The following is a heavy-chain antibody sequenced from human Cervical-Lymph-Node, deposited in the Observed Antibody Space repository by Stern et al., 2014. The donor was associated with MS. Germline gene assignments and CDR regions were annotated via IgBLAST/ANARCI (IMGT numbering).Heavy chain of an antibody. D-gene: IGHD6-13*01. V-gene: IGHV1-46*03. CDR3: ATFSSSFDY. CDR1: GNTLTNYY. J-gene: IGHJ4*02. CDR2: FNPGSGST. Sequence: QVQLVESGAEARKPGASVRVSCKASGNTLTNYYIHWVRQAPGQGLEWMGIFNPGSGSTRYAQKFQGRVTMARATSTSTAYMDMSNVRSDDTAVYYCATFSSSFDYWGQGTLVTVSS.